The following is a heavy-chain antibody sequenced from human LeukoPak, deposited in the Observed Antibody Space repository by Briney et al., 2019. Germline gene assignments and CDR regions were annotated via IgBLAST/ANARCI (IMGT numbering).Heavy chain of an antibody. J-gene: IGHJ4*02. CDR1: GGSISSYY. CDR2: IYYSGST. Sequence: SETLSLTCTASGGSISSYYWSWIRQPPGKGLEWIGYIYYSGSTNYNPSLKSRVTISVDTSKNQFSLKLSSATAADTAVYYCARMNCSGGSCYLFDYWGQGTLVTVSS. D-gene: IGHD2-15*01. V-gene: IGHV4-59*01. CDR3: ARMNCSGGSCYLFDY.